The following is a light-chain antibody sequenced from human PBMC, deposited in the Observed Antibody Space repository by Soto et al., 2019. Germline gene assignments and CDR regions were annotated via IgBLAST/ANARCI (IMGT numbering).Light chain of an antibody. V-gene: IGKV3-15*01. CDR1: QGIGDT. CDR2: DTS. Sequence: EIVMTQSPATLSLSPGEGATLSCRASQGIGDTLACYQQKPGQTPRLLIYDTSIRATGVTARFSGSRSGAAFTRTISSLQSEDFAVDYCQHYVNWPLTFGGGTKVESK. J-gene: IGKJ4*01. CDR3: QHYVNWPLT.